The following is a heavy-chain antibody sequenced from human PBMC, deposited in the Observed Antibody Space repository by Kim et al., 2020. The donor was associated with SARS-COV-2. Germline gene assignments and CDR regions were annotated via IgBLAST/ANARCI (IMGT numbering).Heavy chain of an antibody. J-gene: IGHJ6*02. V-gene: IGHV4-4*02. D-gene: IGHD6-19*01. CDR1: GGSISSSNW. Sequence: SETLSLTCAVSGGSISSSNWWSWVRQPQGNGLEWIGEIYHSGSTNYNPSLKSRVTISVDKSKNQFSLKLSSVTAADTSVYYCARTLYSIGWYYYYYGMDVWGEGTTVPASS. CDR3: ARTLYSIGWYYYYYGMDV. CDR2: IYHSGST.